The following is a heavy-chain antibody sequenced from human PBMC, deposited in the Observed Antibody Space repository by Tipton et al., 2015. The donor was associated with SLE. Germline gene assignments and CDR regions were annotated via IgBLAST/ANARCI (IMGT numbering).Heavy chain of an antibody. CDR2: ISAGGGST. J-gene: IGHJ4*02. CDR1: GFAFSSYV. CDR3: AKDLDDSNYVFDC. V-gene: IGHV3-23*01. D-gene: IGHD4-11*01. Sequence: GSLRLSCAASGFAFSSYVMSWVRQAPGKGLEWVLGISAGGGSTYYADSVKGRFTVSRDNSKNTLYLQMDSLRAEDTAVYYCAKDLDDSNYVFDCWGQGALVTVPS.